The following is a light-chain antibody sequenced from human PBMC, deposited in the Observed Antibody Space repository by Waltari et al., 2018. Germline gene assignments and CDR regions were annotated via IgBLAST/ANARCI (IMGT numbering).Light chain of an antibody. J-gene: IGLJ3*02. V-gene: IGLV2-23*02. CDR2: DVS. CDR3: CSYAGSSTWV. CDR1: SSDVGGSNY. Sequence: QSALTQPASVSGSPGQSITIPCTGTSSDVGGSNYVSWYQQHPGKAPKLMIYDVSKRPSGVSNRFSGSKSGNTASLTISGLQAEDEADYYCCSYAGSSTWVFGGGTKLTVL.